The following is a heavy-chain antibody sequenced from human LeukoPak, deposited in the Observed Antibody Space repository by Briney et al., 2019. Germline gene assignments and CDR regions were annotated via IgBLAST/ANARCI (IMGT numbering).Heavy chain of an antibody. CDR3: AREDEEMATTLDY. J-gene: IGHJ4*02. V-gene: IGHV3-21*01. CDR1: GFTFSSYS. Sequence: GGSLRLSCAASGFTFSSYSMNWVRQAPGKGLEWVSSISSSSSYIYYADSVKGRFTISRDNAKNSLYLQMNSLRAEDTAVYYCAREDEEMATTLDYRGQGTLVTVSS. CDR2: ISSSSSYI. D-gene: IGHD5-24*01.